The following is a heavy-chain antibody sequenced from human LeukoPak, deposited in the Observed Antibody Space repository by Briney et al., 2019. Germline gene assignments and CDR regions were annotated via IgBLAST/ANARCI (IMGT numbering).Heavy chain of an antibody. D-gene: IGHD2-15*01. CDR1: GFTFSSYA. CDR3: AKDALYCSGGSCYLDAFDI. Sequence: SGGSLRLSCAASGFTFSSYAMSWVRQAPGKGLEWVSAISGSGGSTYYADSVKGRFTISRDNSKNTLYLQMNSLGAEDTAVYYCAKDALYCSGGSCYLDAFDIWGQGTMVTVSS. J-gene: IGHJ3*02. V-gene: IGHV3-23*01. CDR2: ISGSGGST.